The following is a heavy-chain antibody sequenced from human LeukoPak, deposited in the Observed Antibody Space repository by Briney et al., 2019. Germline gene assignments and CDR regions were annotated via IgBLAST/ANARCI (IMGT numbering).Heavy chain of an antibody. CDR1: GYTFSDYA. Sequence: ASVKVSCKASGYTFSDYAIHWVRQAPGRGLEWMGWINSGIYKTRYSQDFQGRVTITRDTSARTVYMELRSLRSDDTAVYYCARVFGIAVSYWFDPWGQGTLVTVSS. CDR3: ARVFGIAVSYWFDP. CDR2: INSGIYKT. D-gene: IGHD6-19*01. V-gene: IGHV1-3*01. J-gene: IGHJ5*02.